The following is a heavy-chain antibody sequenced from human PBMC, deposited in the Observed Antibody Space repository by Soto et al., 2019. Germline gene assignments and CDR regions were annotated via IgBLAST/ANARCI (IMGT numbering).Heavy chain of an antibody. D-gene: IGHD3-22*01. CDR3: AKTTDRSGYYSRFDY. Sequence: GGSLRLSCAASGFTFSSYGTHWVRQAPGKGLEWVAVISYDGSNKYYTDSVKGRFTISRDNSKNTLYLQMNSLGAEDTAVFYCAKTTDRSGYYSRFDYWGQGTLVTVSS. J-gene: IGHJ4*02. V-gene: IGHV3-30*18. CDR2: ISYDGSNK. CDR1: GFTFSSYG.